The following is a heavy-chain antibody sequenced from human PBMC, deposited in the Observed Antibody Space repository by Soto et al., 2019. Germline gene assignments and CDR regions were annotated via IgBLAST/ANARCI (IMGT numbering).Heavy chain of an antibody. Sequence: EVHLLQSGGGLVQPGGSLRLSCAASGFTFSSCVMTWVRQAPGKGLEYVSSISAGDGDTYHADSVKGRFTISRDNSKSTLYLQMNSLRVEDTAVYYFAKRPSSGSREFYSWVQGTLVTVSS. CDR2: ISAGDGDT. CDR1: GFTFSSCV. V-gene: IGHV3-23*01. J-gene: IGHJ4*02. D-gene: IGHD3-10*01. CDR3: AKRPSSGSREFYS.